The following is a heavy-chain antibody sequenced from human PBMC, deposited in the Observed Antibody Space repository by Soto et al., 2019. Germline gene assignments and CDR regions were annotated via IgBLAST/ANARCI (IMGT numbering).Heavy chain of an antibody. V-gene: IGHV4-39*02. D-gene: IGHD1-1*01. Sequence: QLQLQESGPGLVKPSETLSLTCTVSGGSISDDTYYWGWIRQPPGKGLEWIGSIYYSGTSSYNPSLESLVAMAVDTSNTPLSLSLMSVTAADTAVYYGAKLPCHSPNCVPLDPWGQGTLVIVSS. CDR2: IYYSGTS. CDR3: AKLPCHSPNCVPLDP. CDR1: GGSISDDTYY. J-gene: IGHJ5*02.